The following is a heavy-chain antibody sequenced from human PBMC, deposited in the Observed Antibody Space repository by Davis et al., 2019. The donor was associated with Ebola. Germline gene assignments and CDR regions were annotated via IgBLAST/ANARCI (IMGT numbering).Heavy chain of an antibody. CDR3: TRNAATYDESMDV. D-gene: IGHD3-3*01. Sequence: PGGSLRLSCAVSGFTFSSYWMSWVRQAPGKGLEWVANIKQDGSEIHYVDSVKGRFTISRDNTKNSLYLQMNSLRGEDTAIYYCTRNAATYDESMDVWGRGTTVTVSS. CDR2: IKQDGSEI. CDR1: GFTFSSYW. J-gene: IGHJ6*02. V-gene: IGHV3-7*01.